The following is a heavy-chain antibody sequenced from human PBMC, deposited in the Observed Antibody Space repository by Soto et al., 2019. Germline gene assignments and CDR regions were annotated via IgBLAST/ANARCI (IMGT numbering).Heavy chain of an antibody. V-gene: IGHV4-39*07. D-gene: IGHD2-2*01. CDR1: GGSISSSSYY. J-gene: IGHJ3*02. Sequence: SETLSLTCTVSGGSISSSSYYWGWIRQPPGKGLEWIGSIYYSGSTYYNPSLKSRVTISVDTSKNQFSLKLSSVTAADTAVYYCARDNYCSSTSCYADAFEIWGQGTMVTVSS. CDR2: IYYSGST. CDR3: ARDNYCSSTSCYADAFEI.